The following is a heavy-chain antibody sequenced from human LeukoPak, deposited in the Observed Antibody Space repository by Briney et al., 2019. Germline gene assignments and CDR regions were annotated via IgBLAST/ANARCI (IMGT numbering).Heavy chain of an antibody. CDR3: ARSSTMVRGRFYYGMDV. V-gene: IGHV4-59*08. J-gene: IGHJ6*02. D-gene: IGHD3-10*01. Sequence: SETLSLTCTVSGGSISSYYWSWIRQPPGKGLEWIGYIYYSGSTNYNPSLKSRVTISVDTSKNQFSLKLSSVTAADTAVYYCARSSTMVRGRFYYGMDVWGQGTTVTVSS. CDR2: IYYSGST. CDR1: GGSISSYY.